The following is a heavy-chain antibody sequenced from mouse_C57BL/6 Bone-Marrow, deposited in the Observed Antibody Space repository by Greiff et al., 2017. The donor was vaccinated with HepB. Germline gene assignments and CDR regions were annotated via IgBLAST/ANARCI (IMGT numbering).Heavy chain of an antibody. V-gene: IGHV1-26*01. J-gene: IGHJ2*01. CDR3: ARPCYYGSSYFDY. CDR1: GYTFTDYY. Sequence: EVKLQQSGPELVKPGASVKISCKASGYTFTDYYMNWVKQSHGKSLEWIGDINPNNGGTSYNQKFKGKATLTVDKSSSTAYMELRSLTSEDSAVYYCARPCYYGSSYFDYWGQGTTLTVSS. CDR2: INPNNGGT. D-gene: IGHD1-1*01.